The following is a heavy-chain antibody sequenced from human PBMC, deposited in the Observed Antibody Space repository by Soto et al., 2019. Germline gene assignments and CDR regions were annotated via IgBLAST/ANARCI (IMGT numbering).Heavy chain of an antibody. V-gene: IGHV4-31*03. CDR3: ARVARGRVVGATPPCFDY. J-gene: IGHJ4*02. D-gene: IGHD1-26*01. CDR1: GGSISSGIYY. Sequence: LSLTCTVSGGSISSGIYYWSWIRQDPGTGLEWIGHIYYSGSTYYNPSLKSRVSISVDTSKNQFSLRLTSVTAADTAVYYCARVARGRVVGATPPCFDYWGQGTLVTVSS. CDR2: IYYSGST.